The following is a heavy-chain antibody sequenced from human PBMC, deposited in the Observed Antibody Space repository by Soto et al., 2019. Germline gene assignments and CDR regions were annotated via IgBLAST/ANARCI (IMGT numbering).Heavy chain of an antibody. CDR2: IKSKSDGGTT. D-gene: IGHD5-12*01. CDR1: GFTFSNAW. J-gene: IGHJ4*02. Sequence: EVQLVESGGGLVKPGASLRLSCAASGFTFSNAWMSWLRQAPGKGLEWVGRIKSKSDGGTTDYAAPVRGRFTISRDDSKNTLYLHMNSLKTEDTAVYYCTTAGSGYDFSKHAIDYWGQGTLVTVSS. V-gene: IGHV3-15*01. CDR3: TTAGSGYDFSKHAIDY.